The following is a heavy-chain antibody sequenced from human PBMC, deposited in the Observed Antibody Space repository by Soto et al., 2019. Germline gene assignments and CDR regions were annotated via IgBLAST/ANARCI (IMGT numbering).Heavy chain of an antibody. CDR3: ASSGSRGIGAFDI. J-gene: IGHJ3*02. Sequence: QLQLQESGSGLVKASQTLSLTCAVSGGSISSGGYSWSWIRQPPGKGLEWIGYIYHGSTYYNPSHQSRVTISIDWSKNQFSLKLSSVTAADTAVYYCASSGSRGIGAFDIWGQGTMVTVSS. D-gene: IGHD3-22*01. CDR1: GGSISSGGYS. CDR2: IYHGST. V-gene: IGHV4-30-2*01.